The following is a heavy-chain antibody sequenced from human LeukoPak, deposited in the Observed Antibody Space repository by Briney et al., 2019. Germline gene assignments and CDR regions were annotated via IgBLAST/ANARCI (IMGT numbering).Heavy chain of an antibody. J-gene: IGHJ4*02. V-gene: IGHV3-7*01. CDR1: AFTFSNYW. Sequence: HPGGSLRLSCAASAFTFSNYWMSWVRQAPGKGLEWVANIKEDGSEINYVDSVKGRFTISRDNAKNSLYLQMNSLRVDDTAVYYCARDRGYSTFDYWGQGTLVTGSS. CDR2: IKEDGSEI. CDR3: ARDRGYSTFDY. D-gene: IGHD4-23*01.